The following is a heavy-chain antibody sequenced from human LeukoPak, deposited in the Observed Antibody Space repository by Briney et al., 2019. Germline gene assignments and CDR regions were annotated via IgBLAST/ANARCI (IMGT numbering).Heavy chain of an antibody. CDR2: TYTSGST. CDR3: ARDAIAAAAGGFYYYYYMDV. J-gene: IGHJ6*03. Sequence: SETLSLTCAVSGGSISSGSYYWSWIRQPAGKGLEWIGRTYTSGSTNYNPSLKSRVTISVDTSKNQFSLKLSSVTAADTAVYYCARDAIAAAAGGFYYYYYMDVWGKGTTVTVSS. D-gene: IGHD6-13*01. CDR1: GGSISSGSYY. V-gene: IGHV4-61*02.